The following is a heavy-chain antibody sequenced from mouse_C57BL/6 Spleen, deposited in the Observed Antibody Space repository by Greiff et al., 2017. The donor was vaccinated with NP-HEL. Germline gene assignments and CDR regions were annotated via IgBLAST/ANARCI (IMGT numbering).Heavy chain of an antibody. D-gene: IGHD1-1*01. CDR2: TYPRDGST. CDR1: GYTFTSYD. V-gene: IGHV1-85*01. Sequence: QVQLQQSGPELVKPGASVKLSCKASGYTFTSYDINWVMQRPGPGHERIGWTYPRDGSTKYHEKSKGKATLPVDTSSSTAYMELHSLTSEDAAVYFCARGITTVVATGDYYAMDYWGQGTSVTVSS. J-gene: IGHJ4*01. CDR3: ARGITTVVATGDYYAMDY.